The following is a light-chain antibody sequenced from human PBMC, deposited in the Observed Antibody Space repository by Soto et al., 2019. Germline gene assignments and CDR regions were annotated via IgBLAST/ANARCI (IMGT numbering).Light chain of an antibody. CDR1: QSVSNNY. CDR3: QQRSNWPPS. J-gene: IGKJ5*01. CDR2: GAS. Sequence: EIVLTQSPGALSLSPGERATRSCRASQSVSNNYLAWYQQKPGQAPRLLIYGASNRATGIPDRFSGSGSGTDFTLTISSLQPEDFAVYSCQQRSNWPPSFGQGTRLEIK. V-gene: IGKV3D-20*02.